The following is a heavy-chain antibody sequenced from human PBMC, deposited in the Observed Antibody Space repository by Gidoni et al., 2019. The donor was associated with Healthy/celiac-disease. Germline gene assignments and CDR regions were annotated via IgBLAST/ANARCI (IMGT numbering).Heavy chain of an antibody. CDR3: ARRPFFCSGGSCYSGAFDI. D-gene: IGHD2-15*01. CDR1: GYTFTSYA. Sequence: QVQLVQSGAEVKKPGASVKVSCKASGYTFTSYAMHWVHQAPGQRLEWMGWINAGNGNTKYSQKFQGRVTITRETSASTAYMELSSLRSEDTAVYYCARRPFFCSGGSCYSGAFDIWGQGTMVTVSS. CDR2: INAGNGNT. V-gene: IGHV1-3*01. J-gene: IGHJ3*02.